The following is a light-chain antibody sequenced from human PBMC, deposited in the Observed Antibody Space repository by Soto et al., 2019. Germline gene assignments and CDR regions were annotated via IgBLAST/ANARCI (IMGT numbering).Light chain of an antibody. CDR1: SGINVGTYR. J-gene: IGLJ2*01. V-gene: IGLV5-45*03. CDR3: MIWHNSAVV. Sequence: QPVLTQPSCPSASPGASASLTCTLRSGINVGTYRIYWYQQKPGSPPQYLLRYKSDSDKQQGSGVPSRFSGSKDASANAGILLISGLQSEDEADYYCMIWHNSAVVFGGGTKLTVL. CDR2: YKSDSDK.